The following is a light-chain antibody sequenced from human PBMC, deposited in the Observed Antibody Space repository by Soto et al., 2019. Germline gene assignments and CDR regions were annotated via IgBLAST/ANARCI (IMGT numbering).Light chain of an antibody. CDR1: QSISSW. J-gene: IGKJ1*01. CDR3: QQYNSYSRT. CDR2: KAS. V-gene: IGKV1-5*03. Sequence: DIQMTQSPSTLSASVGDRVTITCRAGQSISSWLAWYQQKPGKAPKLLIYKASSLESGVPSRFSGSGSGTEFALTISSPQPDDFATYYCQQYNSYSRTFGQGTKVDIK.